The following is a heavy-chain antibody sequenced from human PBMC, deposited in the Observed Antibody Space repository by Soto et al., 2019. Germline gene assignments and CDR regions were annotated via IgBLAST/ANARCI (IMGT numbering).Heavy chain of an antibody. CDR2: ISGSGGST. Sequence: GGSLRLSCAASGFTFSSYAMSWVRQAPGKGLEWVSAISGSGGSTYYADSVKGRFTISRDNSKNTLFLQMSSLRDEDTAVYYCAKDMYLRFLDWLGPKRTLDLDVWGQGTTVTVSS. J-gene: IGHJ6*02. V-gene: IGHV3-23*01. CDR1: GFTFSSYA. D-gene: IGHD3-3*01. CDR3: AKDMYLRFLDWLGPKRTLDLDV.